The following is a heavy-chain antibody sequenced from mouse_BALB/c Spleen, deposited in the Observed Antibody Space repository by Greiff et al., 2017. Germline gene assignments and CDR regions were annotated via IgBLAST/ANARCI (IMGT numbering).Heavy chain of an antibody. CDR2: IDTSDSYT. CDR1: GYTFTDYW. V-gene: IGHV1-69*01. D-gene: IGHD2-4*01. Sequence: QVHVKQPGAELVMPGASVKMSCKASGYTFTDYWMHWVKQRPGQGLEWIGAIDTSDSYTSYNQKFKGKATLTVDESSSTAYMQLSSLTSEDSAVYYCARGDYDDYWGQGTTLTVSS. CDR3: ARGDYDDY. J-gene: IGHJ2*01.